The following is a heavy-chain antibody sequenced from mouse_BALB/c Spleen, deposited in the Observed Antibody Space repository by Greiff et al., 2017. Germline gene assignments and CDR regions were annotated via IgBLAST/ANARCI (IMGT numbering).Heavy chain of an antibody. CDR2: INPGSGGT. J-gene: IGHJ4*01. D-gene: IGHD1-1*01. Sequence: QVQLQQSGAELVRPGPSVKVSCKASGYAFTNYLIEWVKQRPGQGLEWIGVINPGSGGTNYNEKFKGKATLTADKSSSTAYMQLSSLTSDDSAVYFCARSYYYGSSYGYAMDYWGQGTSVTVSS. CDR1: GYAFTNYL. CDR3: ARSYYYGSSYGYAMDY. V-gene: IGHV1-54*01.